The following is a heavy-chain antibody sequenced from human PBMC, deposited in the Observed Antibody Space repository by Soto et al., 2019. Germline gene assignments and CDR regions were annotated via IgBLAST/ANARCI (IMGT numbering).Heavy chain of an antibody. D-gene: IGHD3-22*01. CDR3: ARDPNDSSAYYHHYYYGMDV. CDR2: INAGNGNT. CDR1: GYTFTSYG. Sequence: ASVKVSCKASGYTFTSYGIHWVRQAPGQRLEWTGWINAGNGNTKYSEKFQGRVTITRDTSASTAYLELSSLRSEDTAVYYCARDPNDSSAYYHHYYYGMDVCGQGPTVTVYS. J-gene: IGHJ6*02. V-gene: IGHV1-3*01.